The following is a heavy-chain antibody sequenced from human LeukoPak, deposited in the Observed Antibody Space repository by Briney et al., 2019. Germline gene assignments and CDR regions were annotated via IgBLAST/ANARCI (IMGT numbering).Heavy chain of an antibody. J-gene: IGHJ4*02. D-gene: IGHD6-19*01. CDR3: ARHSSGWYAIDY. V-gene: IGHV3-23*01. Sequence: PGGSLRLSCAASGFTFSSYAMSWVRQAPGKGLGGVSAISGSGGSTYYADSAKGRFTISRDNSKNTLYLQMNSLRAEDTAVYYCARHSSGWYAIDYWGQGTLVTVSS. CDR1: GFTFSSYA. CDR2: ISGSGGST.